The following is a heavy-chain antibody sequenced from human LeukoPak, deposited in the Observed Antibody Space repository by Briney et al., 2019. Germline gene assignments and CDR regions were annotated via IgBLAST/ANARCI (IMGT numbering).Heavy chain of an antibody. CDR2: IYYSGST. CDR1: GGSISSHY. J-gene: IGHJ5*02. Sequence: SETLSLTCTVSGGSISSHYWSWIRQPPGKGLEWIGYIYYSGSTNYNPSLKSRVTISVDTSKNQFSLKLSSVTAADTAVYYCAREGGDYSNSYGWFDPWGQGTLVTVSP. D-gene: IGHD4-11*01. V-gene: IGHV4-59*11. CDR3: AREGGDYSNSYGWFDP.